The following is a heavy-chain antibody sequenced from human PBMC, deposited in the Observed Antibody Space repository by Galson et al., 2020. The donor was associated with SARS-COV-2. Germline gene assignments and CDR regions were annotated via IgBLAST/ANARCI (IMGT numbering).Heavy chain of an antibody. CDR3: ARVGVVVTAINNWYLDL. CDR1: GGSFSRYG. CDR2: IIVVFGTP. Sequence: SVKVSCKASGGSFSRYGISWVRQAPGQGLEWMGAIIVVFGTPNYAQKFQCRVSITADESTSTAYMELSNLRSEDTAVYYCARVGVVVTAINNWYLDLWGRGTLVTVSS. V-gene: IGHV1-69*13. D-gene: IGHD2-21*02. J-gene: IGHJ2*01.